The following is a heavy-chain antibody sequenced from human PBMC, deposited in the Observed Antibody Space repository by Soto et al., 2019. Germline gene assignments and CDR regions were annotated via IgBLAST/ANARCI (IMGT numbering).Heavy chain of an antibody. D-gene: IGHD2-2*01. Sequence: QVQLQESGPGLVKPSETPSLTCTVSGGSISSYYWSWIRQPPGKGLEWIGYIYYSGSTNYNPSLKSRVTISVDTSKNQFSLKLSSVTAADTAVYYCARGRGGWFINQLRNGFDIWGQGTMVPVSS. CDR3: ARGRGGWFINQLRNGFDI. V-gene: IGHV4-59*01. CDR2: IYYSGST. CDR1: GGSISSYY. J-gene: IGHJ3*02.